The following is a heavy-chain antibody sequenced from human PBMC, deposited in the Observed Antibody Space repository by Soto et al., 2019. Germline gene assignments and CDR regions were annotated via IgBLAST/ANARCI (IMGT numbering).Heavy chain of an antibody. CDR3: AKDIERYYGSGSYYVF. CDR2: ISWNSGSI. CDR1: GFTFDDYA. Sequence: GGSLRLSCAASGFTFDDYAMHWVRQAPGKGLEWVSGISWNSGSIGYADSVKGRFTISRDNAKNSLYLQMNSLRAEDTALYYCAKDIERYYGSGSYYVFWGQGTLVTVSS. V-gene: IGHV3-9*01. D-gene: IGHD3-10*01. J-gene: IGHJ4*02.